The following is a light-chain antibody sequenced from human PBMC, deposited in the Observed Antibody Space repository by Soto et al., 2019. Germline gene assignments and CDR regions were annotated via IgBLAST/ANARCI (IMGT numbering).Light chain of an antibody. CDR1: QGILTY. CDR2: AAS. J-gene: IGKJ5*01. Sequence: DIQMTQSPSSLSASVGERVTITCRASQGILTYLAWYQQKPGQVPELLIQAASTLQPGVPSRFSGSGSGTEFTLTISSLQSEDFAVYYCQQYGSTFSQGTRLEIK. V-gene: IGKV1-27*01. CDR3: QQYGST.